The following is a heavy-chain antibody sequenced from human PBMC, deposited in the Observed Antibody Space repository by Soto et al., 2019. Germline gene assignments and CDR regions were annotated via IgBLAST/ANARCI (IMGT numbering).Heavy chain of an antibody. CDR2: LSYDGSNK. CDR3: ARDLKVATTLYYYYYYGMDV. V-gene: IGHV3-30*04. J-gene: IGHJ6*02. Sequence: GGSLRLSCAASGFTFSTYAMHWVRQAPDKKLERVAVLSYDGSNKYYAETVKGRFTITRDNSKNTLYLQMNSLRAEDTAVHYCARDLKVATTLYYYYYYGMDVWGQGTTVTFSS. D-gene: IGHD5-12*01. CDR1: GFTFSTYA.